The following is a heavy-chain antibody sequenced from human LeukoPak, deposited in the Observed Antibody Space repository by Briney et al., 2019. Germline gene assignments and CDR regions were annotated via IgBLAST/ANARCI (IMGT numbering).Heavy chain of an antibody. Sequence: GTANYAQKFQGRVTITADESTSTAYMELSSLRSEDTAVYYCARGRRGCSSTSCYTGLGYWGQGTLVTVSS. CDR2: GTA. CDR3: ARGRRGCSSTSCYTGLGY. J-gene: IGHJ4*02. V-gene: IGHV1-69*01. D-gene: IGHD2-2*02.